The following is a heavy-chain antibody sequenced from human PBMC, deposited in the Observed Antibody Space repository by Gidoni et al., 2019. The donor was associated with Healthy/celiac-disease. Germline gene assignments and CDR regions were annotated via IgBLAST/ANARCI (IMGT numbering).Heavy chain of an antibody. Sequence: QITLTESGPTLVKPTQTLTLTCTFSGFSLSTSGVGVGWIRQPPGKALEWLALIYWDDDTRYSPSLKSRLTITKDTSKNQVVLTMTNMDPVDTATYYCAHRTSPYDFWSGSDSGWFDPWGQGTLVTVSS. V-gene: IGHV2-5*02. CDR2: IYWDDDT. D-gene: IGHD3-3*01. J-gene: IGHJ5*02. CDR3: AHRTSPYDFWSGSDSGWFDP. CDR1: GFSLSTSGVG.